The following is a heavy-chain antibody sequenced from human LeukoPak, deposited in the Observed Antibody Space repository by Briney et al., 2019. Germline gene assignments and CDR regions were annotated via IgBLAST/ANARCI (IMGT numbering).Heavy chain of an antibody. CDR1: GYPYTGYY. J-gene: IGHJ4*02. Sequence: ASVKVSCKASGYPYTGYYMHWVRQAPGQGLEWMGYIYPNSGATKYAQKFQGRVTMTRDTSISTAYMELSGLGSDDTAVYYCGTLLSNGPFDYWGQGSLVTVSS. CDR2: IYPNSGAT. CDR3: GTLLSNGPFDY. V-gene: IGHV1-2*02.